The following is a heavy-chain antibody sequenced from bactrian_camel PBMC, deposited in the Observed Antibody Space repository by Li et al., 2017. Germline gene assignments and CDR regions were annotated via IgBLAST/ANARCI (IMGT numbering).Heavy chain of an antibody. Sequence: HVQLVESGGGSVQAGGSLRLSCVASGFTFRSYAMYWVRQAPGKGLEWVSSVSSGSTTHYADSVKGRFTISRDNAKNTVYLQMNSLKPEDTAVYYCVRDGVDFRVVVTGTTFGYWGQGTQVTVS. CDR1: GFTFRSYA. D-gene: IGHD2*01. CDR2: VSSGSTT. CDR3: VRDGVDFRVVVTGTTFGY. V-gene: IGHV3S1*01. J-gene: IGHJ6*01.